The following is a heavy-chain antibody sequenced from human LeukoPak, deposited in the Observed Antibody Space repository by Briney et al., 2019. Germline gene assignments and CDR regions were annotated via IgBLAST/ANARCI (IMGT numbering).Heavy chain of an antibody. CDR2: INSDGSST. CDR1: GFTFRSYW. Sequence: GGSLRLSCAASGFTFRSYWMHWVRQAPGKGLVWVSRINSDGSSTSYADSVKGQFTISRDNAKNTLYLQMNSLRAEDTAVYYCARESTEYYFDYWGQGTLVTVSS. CDR3: ARESTEYYFDY. J-gene: IGHJ4*02. V-gene: IGHV3-74*01. D-gene: IGHD4-17*01.